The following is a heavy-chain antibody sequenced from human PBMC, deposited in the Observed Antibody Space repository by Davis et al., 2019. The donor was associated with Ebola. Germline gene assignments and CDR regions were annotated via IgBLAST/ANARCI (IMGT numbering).Heavy chain of an antibody. CDR1: GITFSSYT. CDR2: ISDNGDRI. D-gene: IGHD3-10*01. V-gene: IGHV3-64D*08. Sequence: GESLKISCSVSGITFSSYTMHWVRQAPGKRLEYVSAISDNGDRIYYADSVKGRFTISRDNSKNTLYLQMSSLTAEDTAVYYCVNGGLLWFGELSWAPFDYWGQGTLVTVSS. CDR3: VNGGLLWFGELSWAPFDY. J-gene: IGHJ4*02.